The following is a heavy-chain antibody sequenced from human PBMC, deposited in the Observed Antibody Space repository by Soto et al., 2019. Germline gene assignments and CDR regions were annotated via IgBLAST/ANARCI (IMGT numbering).Heavy chain of an antibody. CDR1: GGSVSSGSYY. J-gene: IGHJ4*02. D-gene: IGHD6-6*01. Sequence: PSETLSPTCTVSGGSVSSGSYYWSWIRQPPGKGLEWIGYIYYSGSTNYHPSLKSRVTISVDTSKDQFSLKVSSVTAAYTAVYYWARYLIEYSSSSINESGFYYFDYWGRGTLVSVSS. V-gene: IGHV4-61*01. CDR3: ARYLIEYSSSSINESGFYYFDY. CDR2: IYYSGST.